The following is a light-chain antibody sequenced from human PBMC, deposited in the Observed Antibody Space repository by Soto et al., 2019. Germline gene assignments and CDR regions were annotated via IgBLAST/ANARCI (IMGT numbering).Light chain of an antibody. J-gene: IGKJ1*01. Sequence: DIRMTQSPSTLSAAVGDRVTITCRASQSISHWLAWYQQKPGKAPKFLIYEASILESGVPSRFSGSGSGTEFTLTISSLQPDDFATYYCQEYDTYLAFGQGTKVEVK. CDR1: QSISHW. CDR3: QEYDTYLA. V-gene: IGKV1-5*03. CDR2: EAS.